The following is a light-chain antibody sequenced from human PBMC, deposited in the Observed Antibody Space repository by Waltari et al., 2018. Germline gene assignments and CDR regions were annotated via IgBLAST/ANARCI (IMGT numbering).Light chain of an antibody. V-gene: IGKV3-15*01. Sequence: EIVMTQSPATQSVSPRDRATLSCRASQSVGSNLAGYQQKPGQAPRLLIYAASTRATGIPARFSGSGSGTEFTLTISSLQSEDFAVYHCQQYYNWPPAFTFGPGTKVDIK. J-gene: IGKJ3*01. CDR3: QQYYNWPPAFT. CDR2: AAS. CDR1: QSVGSN.